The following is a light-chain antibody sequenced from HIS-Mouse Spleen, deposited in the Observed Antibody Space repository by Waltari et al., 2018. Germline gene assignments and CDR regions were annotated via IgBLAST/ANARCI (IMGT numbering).Light chain of an antibody. CDR3: QVWDSSSDHVV. J-gene: IGLJ2*01. CDR2: DDS. V-gene: IGLV3-21*03. CDR1: NIGSKS. Sequence: SYVLTQPPSVSVAPGKTARITCGGNNIGSKSGQWYQQKPSQAPVLVVYDDSDRPSGIPERFSGSNSGNTATLTISRVEAGDEADYYCQVWDSSSDHVVFGGGTKLTVL.